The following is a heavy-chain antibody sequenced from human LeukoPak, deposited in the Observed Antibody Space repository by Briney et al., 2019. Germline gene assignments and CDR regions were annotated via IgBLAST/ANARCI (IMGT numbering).Heavy chain of an antibody. J-gene: IGHJ4*02. D-gene: IGHD5-12*01. CDR2: IYHSGST. CDR3: ASLVANELDY. CDR1: GGSISSGGYY. Sequence: PQTLSLTCTVSGGSISSGGYYWSWIRQPPGKGLEWIGYIYHSGSTYYNPSLKSRVTISVDRSKNQFSLKLSSVTAADTAVYYCASLVANELDYWGQGTLVTVSS. V-gene: IGHV4-30-2*01.